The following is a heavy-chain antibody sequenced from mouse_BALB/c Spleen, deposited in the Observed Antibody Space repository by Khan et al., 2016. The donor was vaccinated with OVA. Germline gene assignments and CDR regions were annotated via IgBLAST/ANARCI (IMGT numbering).Heavy chain of an antibody. Sequence: QVQLKESGPDLARPGASVKLSCKASGYTFTDYYINWVKQRTGQGLEWIGDIYPGSGNPYYNEKFKGKATLTADKSSSTAYMQLSSLTSEDSAVDFCARGDYGLYYFDYWGQGTTLTVSS. CDR3: ARGDYGLYYFDY. CDR1: GYTFTDYY. D-gene: IGHD1-2*01. J-gene: IGHJ2*01. CDR2: IYPGSGNP. V-gene: IGHV1-77*01.